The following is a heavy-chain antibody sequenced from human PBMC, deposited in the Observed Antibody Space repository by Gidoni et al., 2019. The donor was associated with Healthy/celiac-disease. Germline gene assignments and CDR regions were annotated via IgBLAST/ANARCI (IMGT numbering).Heavy chain of an antibody. CDR1: GGSISSYY. Sequence: QVQLQESGPGLVKPSETLSLTCTVSGGSISSYYWRWIRQPPGKGLEWIGYIYYSGSTNYNPSLKSRVTISVDTSKNQFSLKLSSVTAADTAVYYCARVPSYCSGGSCYSDYYGMDVWGQGTTVTVSS. V-gene: IGHV4-59*01. CDR2: IYYSGST. J-gene: IGHJ6*02. D-gene: IGHD2-15*01. CDR3: ARVPSYCSGGSCYSDYYGMDV.